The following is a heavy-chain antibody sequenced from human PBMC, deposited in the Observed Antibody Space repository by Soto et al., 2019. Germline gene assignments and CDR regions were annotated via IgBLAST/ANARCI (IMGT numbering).Heavy chain of an antibody. CDR3: VPLNYYDSSARPLDFDY. CDR1: GGTFSSYA. D-gene: IGHD3-22*01. V-gene: IGHV1-69*13. CDR2: IIPIFGTA. J-gene: IGHJ4*02. Sequence: GSSVKVCCKASGGTFSSYAISWVRQAPAQGLEWMGGIIPIFGTANYAQKFQGRVTITADESTSTAYMELSSLRSEDTAVYYCVPLNYYDSSARPLDFDYCGKGTLVTVSS.